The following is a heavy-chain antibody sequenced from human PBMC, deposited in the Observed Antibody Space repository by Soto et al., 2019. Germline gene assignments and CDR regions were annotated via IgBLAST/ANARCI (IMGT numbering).Heavy chain of an antibody. CDR1: GGTFSSYA. Sequence: SVKVSCKASGGTFSSYAISWVRQAPGQGLERMGGIIPIFGTANYAQKFQGRVTITADKSTSTAYMELSSLRSEDTAVYYCASCYYDFWSGFSPRTQFDYWGQGTLVTVSS. D-gene: IGHD3-3*01. J-gene: IGHJ4*02. CDR3: ASCYYDFWSGFSPRTQFDY. V-gene: IGHV1-69*06. CDR2: IIPIFGTA.